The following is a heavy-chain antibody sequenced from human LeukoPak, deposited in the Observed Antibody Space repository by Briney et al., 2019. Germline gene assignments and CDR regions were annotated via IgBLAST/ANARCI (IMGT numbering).Heavy chain of an antibody. CDR2: INSDGGST. D-gene: IGHD3-10*01. J-gene: IGHJ4*02. V-gene: IGHV3-74*03. Sequence: GGSLRLSCAASGFTFSSYWMHWVRQAPGKGLVWVARINSDGGSTKYADSVKGRFTISRDNSKNTLYLQMNSLRAEDTAVYYCAKAQAMRFGELLRNFDYWGQGTLVTVSS. CDR1: GFTFSSYW. CDR3: AKAQAMRFGELLRNFDY.